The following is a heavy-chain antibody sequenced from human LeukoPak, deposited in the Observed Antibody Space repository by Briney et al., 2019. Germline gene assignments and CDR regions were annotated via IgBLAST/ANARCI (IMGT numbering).Heavy chain of an antibody. CDR2: IKQDGSAK. CDR1: GFTFSRHW. D-gene: IGHD2-8*01. CDR3: ARDNGGSADF. Sequence: GGSLRLSCAASGFTFSRHWMYWVRQAPGKGLEWVANIKQDGSAKPYVDSVKGRFTISRDNAKNSLFLQMNSLRAEDTAVYYCARDNGGSADFWGQGTLVTVPS. J-gene: IGHJ4*02. V-gene: IGHV3-7*03.